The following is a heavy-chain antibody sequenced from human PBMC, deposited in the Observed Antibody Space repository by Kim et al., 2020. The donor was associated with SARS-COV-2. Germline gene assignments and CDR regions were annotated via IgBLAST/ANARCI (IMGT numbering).Heavy chain of an antibody. CDR3: AKAGAMIVVVYYGMDV. J-gene: IGHJ6*02. D-gene: IGHD3-22*01. V-gene: IGHV3-23*01. Sequence: SVKSRFAISRDNSKNTLYLQMNSLRAEDTAVYYCAKAGAMIVVVYYGMDVWGQGTTVTVSS.